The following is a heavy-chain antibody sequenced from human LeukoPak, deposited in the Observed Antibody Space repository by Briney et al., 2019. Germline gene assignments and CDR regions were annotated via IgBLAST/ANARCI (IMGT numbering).Heavy chain of an antibody. CDR1: GFIFSDYG. CDR2: TRFDGNIK. D-gene: IGHD1-1*01. Sequence: SGGSLRLSCAVSGFIFSDYGFHWVRQARGKGLEWVAVTRFDGNIKQYADSVKGRFTISRDDSKNTLYLQMNFLKSEDTAVYYCARWGGTRQYYFDYWGQGTLVTVSS. J-gene: IGHJ4*02. V-gene: IGHV3-33*01. CDR3: ARWGGTRQYYFDY.